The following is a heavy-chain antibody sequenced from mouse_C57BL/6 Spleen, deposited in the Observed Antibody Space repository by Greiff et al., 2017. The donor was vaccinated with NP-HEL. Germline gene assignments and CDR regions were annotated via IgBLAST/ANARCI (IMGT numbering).Heavy chain of an antibody. Sequence: VHLVESGAELARPGASVKLSCKASGYTFTSYGISWVKQRTGQGLEWIGEIYPRSGNTYYNEKFKGKATLTADKSSSTAYMELRSLTSEDSAVYFCATYYYGSSWYFDVWGTGTTVTVSS. CDR2: IYPRSGNT. CDR3: ATYYYGSSWYFDV. D-gene: IGHD1-1*01. J-gene: IGHJ1*03. CDR1: GYTFTSYG. V-gene: IGHV1-81*01.